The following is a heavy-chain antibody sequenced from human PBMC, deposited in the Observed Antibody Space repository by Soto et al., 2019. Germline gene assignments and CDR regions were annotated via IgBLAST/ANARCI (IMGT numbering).Heavy chain of an antibody. CDR1: GFTVSSNY. CDR3: ARSPRKDRTGHYYYYMDV. Sequence: GGSLRLSCAASGFTVSSNYMSWVRQAPGKGLEWVSIIYSGGSTYNADSVKGRFTISRDNSKNTVYLQMNSLRAEDTAAYYCARSPRKDRTGHYYYYMDVWGKGTTVTVSS. V-gene: IGHV3-66*01. J-gene: IGHJ6*03. CDR2: IYSGGST. D-gene: IGHD3-10*01.